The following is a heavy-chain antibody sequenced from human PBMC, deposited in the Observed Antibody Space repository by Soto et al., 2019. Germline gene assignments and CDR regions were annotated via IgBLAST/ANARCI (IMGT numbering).Heavy chain of an antibody. CDR1: GFTFSSYA. V-gene: IGHV3-23*01. Sequence: GGSLRLSCAASGFTFSSYAMSWVRQAPGKGLEWVSAISGSGGSTYYPGSVKGRFTISRENAKNSLYLQMNSLRAGDTAVYYCARAIDYDILTGYPAPPDYWGQGTLVTV. CDR3: ARAIDYDILTGYPAPPDY. CDR2: ISGSGGST. D-gene: IGHD3-9*01. J-gene: IGHJ4*02.